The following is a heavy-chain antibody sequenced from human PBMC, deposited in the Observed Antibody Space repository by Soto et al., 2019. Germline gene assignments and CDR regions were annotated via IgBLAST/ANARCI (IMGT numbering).Heavy chain of an antibody. CDR3: ARDVVTNDAFDI. CDR1: GGTFSSYT. J-gene: IGHJ3*02. V-gene: IGHV1-69*10. Sequence: SVKVSCKASGGTFSSYTISWVRQAPGQGLEWMGGIIPILGIANYAQKFQGRVTITADKSTSTAYMELSSLRSEVTAVYYCARDVVTNDAFDIWGQGTMVTVSS. CDR2: IIPILGIA. D-gene: IGHD5-12*01.